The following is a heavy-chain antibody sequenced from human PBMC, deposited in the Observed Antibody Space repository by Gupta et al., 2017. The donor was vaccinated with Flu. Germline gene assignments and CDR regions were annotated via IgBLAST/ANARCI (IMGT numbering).Heavy chain of an antibody. CDR3: ARRIKDSVYYYLDD. J-gene: IGHJ6*03. CDR2: INPKSGNT. D-gene: IGHD2-15*01. CDR1: GYSFGSYD. Sequence: QVQLVQSGAEVKKPGASVKVSCKASGYSFGSYDINWVRQASGQGPEWMGWINPKSGNTGYAQKFQGRVTMTRNNSIGTAYMELTSLRSEDTAVYYCARRIKDSVYYYLDDWGRGTTVTVSS. V-gene: IGHV1-8*01.